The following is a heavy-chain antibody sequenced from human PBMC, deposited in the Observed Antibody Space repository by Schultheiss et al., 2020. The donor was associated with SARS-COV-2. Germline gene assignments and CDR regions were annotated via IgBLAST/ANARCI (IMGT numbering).Heavy chain of an antibody. CDR1: RFTFSSYA. V-gene: IGHV3-30-3*01. CDR2: ISYDGSNK. CDR3: ARVRYGGNYYYYGMDV. J-gene: IGHJ6*02. Sequence: GGSLRLSCAASRFTFSSYAMHWVRQAPGRGLEWVAMISYDGSNKYYADSVKGRFTISRDNSKNTLYLQMNSLRAEDTAVYYCARVRYGGNYYYYGMDVWGQGTTVTVSS. D-gene: IGHD4-17*01.